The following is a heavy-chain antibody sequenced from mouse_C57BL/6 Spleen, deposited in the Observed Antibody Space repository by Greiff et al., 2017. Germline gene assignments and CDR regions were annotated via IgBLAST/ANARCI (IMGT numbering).Heavy chain of an antibody. CDR3: ARSGYGSSPFAY. Sequence: QVQLKQSGPELVKPGASVKISCKASGYAFSSSWMNWVKQRPGKGLEWIGRIYPGDGDTNYNGKFKGKATLTADKSSSTAYMQLSSLTSEDSAVYFCARSGYGSSPFAYWGQGTLVTVSA. V-gene: IGHV1-82*01. J-gene: IGHJ3*01. D-gene: IGHD1-1*01. CDR1: GYAFSSSW. CDR2: IYPGDGDT.